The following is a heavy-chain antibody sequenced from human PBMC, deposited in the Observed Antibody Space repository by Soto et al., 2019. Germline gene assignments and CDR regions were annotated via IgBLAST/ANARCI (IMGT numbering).Heavy chain of an antibody. CDR2: ISSNGGRT. CDR3: AKYSELPYEAYLQQ. D-gene: IGHD1-7*01. V-gene: IGHV3-23*01. Sequence: GGSLRLSCAASGFTFSDYYMSWIRQAPGKGLEWVSAISSNGGRTFYADSLRGRFTISRDNSKSALYLQMNNLRAEDTAIYYCAKYSELPYEAYLQQWGQGTLVTVSS. CDR1: GFTFSDYY. J-gene: IGHJ1*01.